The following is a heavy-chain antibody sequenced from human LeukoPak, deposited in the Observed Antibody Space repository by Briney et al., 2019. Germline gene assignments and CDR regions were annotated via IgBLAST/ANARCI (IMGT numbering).Heavy chain of an antibody. CDR3: AKTLPDYGDYENWFDP. J-gene: IGHJ5*02. Sequence: PGRSLRLSCAASGFTFSSYAMSWVRQAPGKGLEWVSAISGSGGSTYYADSVKGRFTISRDNSKNTLYLQMNSLRAEDTAVYYCAKTLPDYGDYENWFDPWGQGTLVTVSS. V-gene: IGHV3-23*01. CDR2: ISGSGGST. CDR1: GFTFSSYA. D-gene: IGHD4-17*01.